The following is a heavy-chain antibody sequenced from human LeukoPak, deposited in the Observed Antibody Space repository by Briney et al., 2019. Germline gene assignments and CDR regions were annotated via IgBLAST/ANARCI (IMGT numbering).Heavy chain of an antibody. D-gene: IGHD3-22*01. J-gene: IGHJ4*02. V-gene: IGHV4-34*01. CDR3: VRNSHYYDSSGFNY. CDR2: INHSGST. CDR1: GESFSGYY. Sequence: SETLSLTCAVYGESFSGYYWSWIRQPPGKGLEWIGEINHSGSTNYNPSLKSRVTISIDTSKNQFSLKLSSVTAADTAVYYCVRNSHYYDSSGFNYWGQGTLVTVSS.